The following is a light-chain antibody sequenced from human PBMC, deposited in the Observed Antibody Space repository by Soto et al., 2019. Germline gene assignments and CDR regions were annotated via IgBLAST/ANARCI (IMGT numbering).Light chain of an antibody. CDR3: SSYTSSSTLEV. Sequence: QSVLTQPASVSGSPGQPITISCTGTSSDVGGYNYVSWYQQHPGKAPKLMIYEVSNRPSGVSNRFSGSKSGNTASLTISGLQAGDEADYYCSSYTSSSTLEVFGTGTKV. V-gene: IGLV2-14*01. CDR2: EVS. J-gene: IGLJ1*01. CDR1: SSDVGGYNY.